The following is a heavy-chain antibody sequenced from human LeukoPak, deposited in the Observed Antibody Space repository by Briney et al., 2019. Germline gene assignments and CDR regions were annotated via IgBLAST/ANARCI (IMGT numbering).Heavy chain of an antibody. V-gene: IGHV3-53*04. Sequence: GGSLRLSCAASGFTFSSYAMSWVRQAPGKGLEWVSVIYSGGSTYYADSVKGRFTISRHNSKNTLYLQMNSLRAEDTAVYYCARAYDDDYGSYYFDYWGQGTLVTVSS. CDR3: ARAYDDDYGSYYFDY. D-gene: IGHD4-17*01. CDR2: IYSGGST. J-gene: IGHJ4*02. CDR1: GFTFSSYA.